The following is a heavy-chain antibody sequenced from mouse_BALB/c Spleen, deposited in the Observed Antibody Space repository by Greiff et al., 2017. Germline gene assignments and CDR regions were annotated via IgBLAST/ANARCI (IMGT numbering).Heavy chain of an antibody. CDR2: ISSGGSYT. J-gene: IGHJ2*01. CDR3: ARRWLPYYFDY. CDR1: GFTFSSYG. D-gene: IGHD2-2*01. Sequence: EVMLVESGGDLVKPGGSLKLSCAASGFTFSSYGMSWVRQTPDKRLEWVATISSGGSYTYYPDSVKGRFTISRDNAKNTLYLQMSSLKSEDTAMYYCARRWLPYYFDYWGQGTTLTVSS. V-gene: IGHV5-6*02.